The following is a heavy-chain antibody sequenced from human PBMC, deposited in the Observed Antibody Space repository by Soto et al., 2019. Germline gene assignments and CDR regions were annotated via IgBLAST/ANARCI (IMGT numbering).Heavy chain of an antibody. D-gene: IGHD1-1*01. CDR1: GYSFTRYW. J-gene: IGHJ6*02. V-gene: IGHV5-10-1*01. CDR3: ARLLGTTGTTSYYYYGMDV. CDR2: IDHSDSYT. Sequence: VESLTTSCKGSGYSFTRYWIIWVLQMPGKGLEWMGRIDHSDSYTNYSPSFQGHVTISADKSISTAYLQWSSLKASDTAMYYCARLLGTTGTTSYYYYGMDVWGQGTTVTVSS.